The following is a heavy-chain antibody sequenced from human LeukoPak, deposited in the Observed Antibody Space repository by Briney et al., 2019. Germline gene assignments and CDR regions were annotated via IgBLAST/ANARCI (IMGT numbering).Heavy chain of an antibody. CDR3: ARGLTLDYYDSSGYYSDYFDY. D-gene: IGHD3-22*01. CDR1: GLTFSTYS. CDR2: ISTGGSAI. J-gene: IGHJ4*02. V-gene: IGHV3-21*01. Sequence: PGGSLRLSCAASGLTFSTYSMNWVRQAPGKGLEWVSSISTGGSAIYYADSVKGRFTISRDNAKNSLYLQMNSLRAEDTAVYYCARGLTLDYYDSSGYYSDYFDYWGQGTLVTVSS.